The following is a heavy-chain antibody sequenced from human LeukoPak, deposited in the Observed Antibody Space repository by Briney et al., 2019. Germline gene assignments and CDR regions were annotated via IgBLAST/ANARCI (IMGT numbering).Heavy chain of an antibody. CDR3: ARGGALTSFDS. CDR1: GFIFSSYG. Sequence: SVKVSYKASGFIFSSYGISWVRQAPGQGLAWMGWISAYNGKTNYAQKFKDRVTMTTDTSTSTAYMDLRSLRSDDTAVYYCARGGALTSFDSWGQGTLITVSS. V-gene: IGHV1-18*01. D-gene: IGHD1-26*01. J-gene: IGHJ4*02. CDR2: ISAYNGKT.